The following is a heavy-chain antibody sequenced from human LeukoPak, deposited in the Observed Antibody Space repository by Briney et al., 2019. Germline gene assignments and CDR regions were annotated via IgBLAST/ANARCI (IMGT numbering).Heavy chain of an antibody. V-gene: IGHV4-4*02. CDR1: GDSISSSNW. CDR2: IYHSGST. CDR3: ARKGYTYGSFTY. D-gene: IGHD5-18*01. Sequence: SETLSLTCAVSGDSISSSNWWSWVRQPPGKGLEWIGEIYHSGSTNYNPSLKSRVTISVDKSKNQFSLKLSSVTAADTAVYYCARKGYTYGSFTYWGQGTLVTVSS. J-gene: IGHJ4*02.